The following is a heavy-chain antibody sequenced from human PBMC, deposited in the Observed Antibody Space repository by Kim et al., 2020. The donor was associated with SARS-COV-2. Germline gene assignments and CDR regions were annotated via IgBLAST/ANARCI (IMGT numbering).Heavy chain of an antibody. D-gene: IGHD6-13*01. CDR3: ARHEVRYSSSWRDYDPGDP. Sequence: SRVTISVDTSKNQFSLKLSSVTAADTAVYYCARHEVRYSSSWRDYDPGDPWGQGTLVTVSS. V-gene: IGHV4-39*01. J-gene: IGHJ5*02.